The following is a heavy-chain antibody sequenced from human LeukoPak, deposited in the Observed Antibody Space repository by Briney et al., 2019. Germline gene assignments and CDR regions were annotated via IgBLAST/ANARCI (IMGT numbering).Heavy chain of an antibody. Sequence: GGSLRLSCAASGFTFSSYGMHWVRQAPGKGLEWVAVIWYDGSNKHYADSVKGRFTISRDNSKNTLYLQMNSLRAEDTAVYYCAKDLSGYNSRRKNYYYYYGMDVWGQGTTVTVSS. D-gene: IGHD5-12*01. CDR3: AKDLSGYNSRRKNYYYYYGMDV. CDR1: GFTFSSYG. V-gene: IGHV3-33*06. CDR2: IWYDGSNK. J-gene: IGHJ6*02.